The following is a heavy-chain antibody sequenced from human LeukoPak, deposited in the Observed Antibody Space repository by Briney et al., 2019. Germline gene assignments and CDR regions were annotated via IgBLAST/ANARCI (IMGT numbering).Heavy chain of an antibody. V-gene: IGHV3-49*04. CDR2: IRSKAYGGTT. CDR1: GFTFGDYA. Sequence: PGGSLRLSCTASGFTFGDYAMSWVRQAPGKGLEWVGFIRSKAYGGTTEYAASVKGRFTIPRDDSKSIAYLQMNSLKTEDTAVYYCTRGYYFDYWGQGTLVTVSS. J-gene: IGHJ4*02. CDR3: TRGYYFDY.